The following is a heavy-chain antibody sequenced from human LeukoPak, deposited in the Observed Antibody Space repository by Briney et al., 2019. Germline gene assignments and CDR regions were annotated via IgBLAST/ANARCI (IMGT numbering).Heavy chain of an antibody. CDR2: INPNSGGT. Sequence: GASVKVSCKASGYTFTGYYMHWVRQAPGQGLEWMGWINPNSGGTNYAQKFQGRVTMTRDTSISTAYMELSRLRSDDTAVYYCARLYCSGGSCYTPSGAFDIWGQGTMVTVSS. CDR3: ARLYCSGGSCYTPSGAFDI. D-gene: IGHD2-15*01. CDR1: GYTFTGYY. J-gene: IGHJ3*02. V-gene: IGHV1-2*02.